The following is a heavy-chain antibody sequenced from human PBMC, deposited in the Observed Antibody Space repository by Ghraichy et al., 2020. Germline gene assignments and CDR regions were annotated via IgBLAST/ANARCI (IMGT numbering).Heavy chain of an antibody. J-gene: IGHJ3*02. V-gene: IGHV3-69-1*01. Sequence: GGSLRLSCAASGYTFSDHSLNWVRQAPGKGLEWLTFIGSSGSPIYYADAVEGRFTVSRDNARHSVYLQMNSLRAEDTAVYFCARENGFCGSTGCNRAAFDIWGQGTLVTVSS. CDR1: GYTFSDHS. CDR3: ARENGFCGSTGCNRAAFDI. D-gene: IGHD2-2*01. CDR2: IGSSGSPI.